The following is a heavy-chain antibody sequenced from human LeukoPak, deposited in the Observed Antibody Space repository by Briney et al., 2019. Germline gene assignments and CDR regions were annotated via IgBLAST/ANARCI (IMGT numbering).Heavy chain of an antibody. D-gene: IGHD5-12*01. CDR3: AKDQGEFSGYERNWFDP. Sequence: GGSLRLSCAASGFTFSSYGMSWVRQAPGKGLEWVSAISVSGGSTYYADSVKGRFTISRDNSKNTLYLQMNSLRAEDTAVYYCAKDQGEFSGYERNWFDPWGQGTLVTVSS. CDR2: ISVSGGST. CDR1: GFTFSSYG. J-gene: IGHJ5*02. V-gene: IGHV3-23*01.